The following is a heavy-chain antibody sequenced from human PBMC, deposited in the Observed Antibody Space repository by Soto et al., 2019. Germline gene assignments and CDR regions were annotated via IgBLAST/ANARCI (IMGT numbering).Heavy chain of an antibody. D-gene: IGHD2-21*02. Sequence: EVQLVESGGGLVQPGGSLRLSCAASGFTFSSYSMNWVRQAPGKGLEWVSYISSSSSTIYYADSVKGRFTISRDNAKNSLYLKINSRRDEDRAVYYWAGAYCGGDCYYVRWYFDLGGRGTLVTVSS. CDR3: AGAYCGGDCYYVRWYFDL. CDR2: ISSSSSTI. J-gene: IGHJ2*01. CDR1: GFTFSSYS. V-gene: IGHV3-48*02.